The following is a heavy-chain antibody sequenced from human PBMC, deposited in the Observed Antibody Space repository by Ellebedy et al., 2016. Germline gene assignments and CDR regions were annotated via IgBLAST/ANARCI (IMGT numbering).Heavy chain of an antibody. V-gene: IGHV1-46*01. Sequence: ASVKVSXXASGYTFTSYYMHWVRQAPGQGLEWMGIINPSGGSTSYVQKFQGRVTMTRDTSTSTVYMELSSLRSEDTAVYYCARAFRGGNLNDAFDIWGQGTMVTVSS. D-gene: IGHD4-23*01. CDR2: INPSGGST. J-gene: IGHJ3*02. CDR1: GYTFTSYY. CDR3: ARAFRGGNLNDAFDI.